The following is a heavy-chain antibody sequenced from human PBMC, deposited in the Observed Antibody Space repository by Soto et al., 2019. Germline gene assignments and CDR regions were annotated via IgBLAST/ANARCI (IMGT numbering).Heavy chain of an antibody. J-gene: IGHJ6*02. CDR1: GFTFSSYA. CDR3: AKGRPVTTRGTYYYGMDV. CDR2: ISGSGGST. V-gene: IGHV3-23*01. D-gene: IGHD4-17*01. Sequence: PGGSVRLSCAASGFTFSSYAMSWVRQAPGKGLEWVSAISGSGGSTYYADSVKGRFTISRDNSKNTLYLQMNSLRAEDTAVYYCAKGRPVTTRGTYYYGMDVWSQGTTVTVSS.